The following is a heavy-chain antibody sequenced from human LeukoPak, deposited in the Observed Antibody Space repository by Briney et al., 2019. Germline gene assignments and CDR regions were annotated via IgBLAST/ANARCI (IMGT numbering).Heavy chain of an antibody. CDR1: GYAFTSYG. CDR2: ISAYNGNT. CDR3: ARTAVLVRPINWFDP. J-gene: IGHJ5*02. V-gene: IGHV1-18*01. D-gene: IGHD3-10*01. Sequence: GASVKVSCKASGYAFTSYGISWVRQAPGQGLEWMGWISAYNGNTNYAQKLQGRVTTTTDTSTSTAYMELRSLRSDDTAVYYCARTAVLVRPINWFDPWGQGTLVTVSS.